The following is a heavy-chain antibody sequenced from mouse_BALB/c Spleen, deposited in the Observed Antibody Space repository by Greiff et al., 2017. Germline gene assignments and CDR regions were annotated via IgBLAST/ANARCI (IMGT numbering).Heavy chain of an antibody. J-gene: IGHJ2*01. V-gene: IGHV7-3*02. Sequence: EVKVVESGGGLVQPGGSLRLSCATSGFTFTDYYMSWVRQPPGKALEWLGFIRNKANGYTTEYSASVKGRFTISRDNSQSILYLQMNTLRAEDSATYYCARDLYGNYVFDYWGQGTTLTVSS. CDR3: ARDLYGNYVFDY. CDR1: GFTFTDYY. D-gene: IGHD2-1*01. CDR2: IRNKANGYTT.